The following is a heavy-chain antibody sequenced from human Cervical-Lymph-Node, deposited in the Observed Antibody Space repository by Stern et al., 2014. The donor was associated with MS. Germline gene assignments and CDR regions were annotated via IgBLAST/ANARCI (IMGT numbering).Heavy chain of an antibody. J-gene: IGHJ6*02. Sequence: QAQLVQSWAEAKNPGASVKVSCKVSGYTLTELSMHWVRQAPGKKLERMGGLDPEDGETISAQKFQLRVTISEDTSTEPTSMELRSLRSEDTAVYYCGTDRDDFRSGYSAPTKGYGLDVWGQGTTVTVT. V-gene: IGHV1-24*01. CDR2: LDPEDGET. D-gene: IGHD3-3*01. CDR3: GTDRDDFRSGYSAPTKGYGLDV. CDR1: GYTLTELS.